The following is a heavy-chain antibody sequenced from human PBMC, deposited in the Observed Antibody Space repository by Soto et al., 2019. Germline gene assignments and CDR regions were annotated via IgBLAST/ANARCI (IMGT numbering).Heavy chain of an antibody. CDR1: GGSISSSSYY. J-gene: IGHJ4*02. D-gene: IGHD3-3*01. Sequence: QLQLQESGPGLVKPSETLSLTCTVSGGSISSSSYYWGWIRQPPGKGLEWIGSIYYSGSTYYNPSHKSRVTLSVDTSKNQFSLKLSSVTAADTAVYYCARHGLEWLLPIGRGTQTYYFDYWGQGTLVTVSS. CDR2: IYYSGST. V-gene: IGHV4-39*01. CDR3: ARHGLEWLLPIGRGTQTYYFDY.